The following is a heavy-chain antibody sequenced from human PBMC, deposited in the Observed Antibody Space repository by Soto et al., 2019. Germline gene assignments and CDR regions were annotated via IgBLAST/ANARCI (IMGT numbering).Heavy chain of an antibody. J-gene: IGHJ6*02. V-gene: IGHV3-21*01. CDR2: ISSSSSYI. D-gene: IGHD2-2*01. Sequence: PGGSLRLSCAASGFTFSSYSMNWVRQAPGKGLEWVSSISSSSSYIYYADSVKGRFTISRDNAKNSLYLQMNSLRAEDTAVYYCARDRDIVVVPATAHYYYGMDVWGQGTTVTVSS. CDR1: GFTFSSYS. CDR3: ARDRDIVVVPATAHYYYGMDV.